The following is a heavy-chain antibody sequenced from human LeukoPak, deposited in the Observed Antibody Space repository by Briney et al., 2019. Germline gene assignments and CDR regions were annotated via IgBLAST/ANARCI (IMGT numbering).Heavy chain of an antibody. CDR2: IWYDGSNK. D-gene: IGHD2-15*01. Sequence: GGSLRLSCAASGFTFSSYGMHWVRQAPGKGLEWVAVIWYDGSNKYYADSVKGRFTISRDNSKNTLYLQMNSLRAEDTAVYYCAKGFCSGGSCHADNWGQRTLVTVSS. V-gene: IGHV3-33*06. J-gene: IGHJ4*02. CDR1: GFTFSSYG. CDR3: AKGFCSGGSCHADN.